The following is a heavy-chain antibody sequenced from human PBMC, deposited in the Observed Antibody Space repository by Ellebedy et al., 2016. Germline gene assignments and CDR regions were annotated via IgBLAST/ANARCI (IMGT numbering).Heavy chain of an antibody. CDR1: GFTFSSYA. CDR3: ARVACSSPSCYDWYFDL. D-gene: IGHD2-2*01. Sequence: GGSLRLSCAASGFTFSSYAMSWVRQAPGKGLEWVSVISGSGGSTYYADSVKGRFTISRDNAKNSLSLQMNSLRAGDTAVYYCARVACSSPSCYDWYFDLWGRGTLVTVSS. J-gene: IGHJ2*01. CDR2: ISGSGGST. V-gene: IGHV3-23*01.